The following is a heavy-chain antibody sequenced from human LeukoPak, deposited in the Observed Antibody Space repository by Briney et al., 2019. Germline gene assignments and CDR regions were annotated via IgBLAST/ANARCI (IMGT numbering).Heavy chain of an antibody. CDR1: GYTFTGYY. D-gene: IGHD3-22*01. CDR2: INPNSGGT. Sequence: GALVKVSCKTSGYTFTGYYMHWVRQAPGQGLEWMGWINPNSGGTNYAQRFQGRVTMTRDTSMSTAYMELSRLRSDDSAVYYCARYFYDSSGSSSDAFDIWGQGTMVTVSS. CDR3: ARYFYDSSGSSSDAFDI. V-gene: IGHV1-2*02. J-gene: IGHJ3*02.